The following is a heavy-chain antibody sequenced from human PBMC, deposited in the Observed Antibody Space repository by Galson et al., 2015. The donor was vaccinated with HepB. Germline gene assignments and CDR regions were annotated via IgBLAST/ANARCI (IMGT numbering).Heavy chain of an antibody. CDR2: IFYSGST. V-gene: IGHV4-59*08. J-gene: IGHJ5*02. CDR3: ARQVYDTIVEGWFDP. D-gene: IGHD3-22*01. Sequence: SETLSLTCTVSGGSISGFYWNWIRQPPGKGLEWLGYIFYSGSTNYNPSLKSRLTISVDTSKNQFSLKLSSVTAADTAVYCCARQVYDTIVEGWFDPWGQGTLVTVSS. CDR1: GGSISGFY.